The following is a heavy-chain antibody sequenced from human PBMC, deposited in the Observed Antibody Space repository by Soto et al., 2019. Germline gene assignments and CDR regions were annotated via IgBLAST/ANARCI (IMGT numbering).Heavy chain of an antibody. CDR1: GFTFSSYA. D-gene: IGHD2-2*01. J-gene: IGHJ4*02. Sequence: EVQLLESGGGLVQPGGSLRLSCAASGFTFSSYAMSWVRQAPGKGLEWVSAISGSGGSTYYADSVKGRFTISRDNSKNTLYLQMNSLRAEVTAVYYCAKDLPQPYCSSTSCYVGYFDYWGQGTLVTVSS. V-gene: IGHV3-23*01. CDR2: ISGSGGST. CDR3: AKDLPQPYCSSTSCYVGYFDY.